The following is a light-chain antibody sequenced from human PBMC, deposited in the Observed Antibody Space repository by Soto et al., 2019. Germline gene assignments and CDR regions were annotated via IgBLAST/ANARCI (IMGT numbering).Light chain of an antibody. CDR2: AAS. J-gene: IGKJ5*01. V-gene: IGKV1-12*01. CDR1: QTISSW. CDR3: QQANSFPIT. Sequence: DIQMTQSPSTLSGSVGARVTITCRASQTISSWLAWYQQKPGKAPKLLIYAASSLQSGVPSRFSGSGSGTDFTLTISSLQPEDFATYYCQQANSFPITFGQGTRLEIK.